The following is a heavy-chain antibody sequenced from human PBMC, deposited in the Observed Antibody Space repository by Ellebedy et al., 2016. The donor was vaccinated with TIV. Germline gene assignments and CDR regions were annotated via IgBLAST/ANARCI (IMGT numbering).Heavy chain of an antibody. D-gene: IGHD5-12*01. CDR2: INHSGGT. V-gene: IGHV4-34*01. CDR3: ARPRRGYSGSGKYHAFDI. Sequence: SETLSLTCAVYGGSFSGYYWSWIRQPPGKGLEWIGEINHSGGTNYNPSLKSRVTISVDTSKNQFSLKLSSVTAADTAVYYCARPRRGYSGSGKYHAFDIWGQGTMVTVSS. J-gene: IGHJ3*02. CDR1: GGSFSGYY.